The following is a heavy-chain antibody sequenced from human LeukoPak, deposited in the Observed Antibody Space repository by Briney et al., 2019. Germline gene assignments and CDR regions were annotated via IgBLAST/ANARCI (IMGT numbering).Heavy chain of an antibody. CDR2: ISGSSSYI. CDR3: ASEGDIGYGYLH. D-gene: IGHD5-18*01. V-gene: IGHV3-21*01. Sequence: VNLGGSLRLSCAASGFTFSSYSMNWVRQAPGKGLEWVSSISGSSSYIYYADSVKGRFTISRDNAKNSLYLQMNNLRVEDTAVYYCASEGDIGYGYLHWGQGNLVTVSS. J-gene: IGHJ4*02. CDR1: GFTFSSYS.